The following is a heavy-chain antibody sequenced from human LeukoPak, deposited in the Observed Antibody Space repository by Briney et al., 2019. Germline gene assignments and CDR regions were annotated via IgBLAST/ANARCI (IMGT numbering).Heavy chain of an antibody. V-gene: IGHV3-7*04. CDR2: IGQDGSEK. J-gene: IGHJ5*02. Sequence: GGSLRLSCAASGFNFSDYWMTWVRLPRGRGLEWVANIGQDGSEKYYGDTEKGRFTISRDNTKNSLYLQVNSLRAEDTAVYFCARDSPYYYDSIANALDTWGQGTLVIVSS. CDR1: GFNFSDYW. CDR3: ARDSPYYYDSIANALDT. D-gene: IGHD3-22*01.